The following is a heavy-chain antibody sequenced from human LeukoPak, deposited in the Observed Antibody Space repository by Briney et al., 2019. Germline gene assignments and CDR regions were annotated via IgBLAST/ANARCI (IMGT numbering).Heavy chain of an antibody. V-gene: IGHV3-72*01. CDR2: IRNKANSYTT. J-gene: IGHJ4*02. CDR1: GFNLSSYS. D-gene: IGHD3-22*01. Sequence: GGSLRLSCAASGFNLSSYSMHWVRQAPGKGLEWVGRIRNKANSYTTEYAASVKGRFTISRDDSKNSLYLQMNSLKCEDTAVYYCAKVRDSSGYYYDYWGQGTLVTVSS. CDR3: AKVRDSSGYYYDY.